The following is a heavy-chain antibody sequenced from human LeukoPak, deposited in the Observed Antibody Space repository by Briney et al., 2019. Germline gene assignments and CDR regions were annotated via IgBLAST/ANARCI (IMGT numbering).Heavy chain of an antibody. D-gene: IGHD1-1*01. CDR2: ICYDGSKI. CDR1: GFSFSSYG. CDR3: ARYNSVRSDY. Sequence: PGGSLRLSCAASGFSFSSYGMHWVRQAPGKGLEWVAVICYDGSKIYYADSVKGRFTISRDKYKNTLYLQMNSLRAEDTAVYYCARYNSVRSDYWGQGTLVTVSS. V-gene: IGHV3-33*01. J-gene: IGHJ4*01.